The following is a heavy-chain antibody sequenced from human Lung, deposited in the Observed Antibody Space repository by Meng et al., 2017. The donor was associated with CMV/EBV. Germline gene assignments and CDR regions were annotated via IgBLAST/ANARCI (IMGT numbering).Heavy chain of an antibody. CDR3: IKDFDSTGWYDEDF. Sequence: GEXXKISCTVSKFIFSKYAMNWVRQAPGKGLEWVSLISTSSTSAYYADSVKGRFTISRDDSKSTLYLQMNSLRVEDTAVYYCIKDFDSTGWYDEDFWGQGTLVTFSS. CDR2: ISTSSTSA. V-gene: IGHV3-23*05. J-gene: IGHJ4*02. CDR1: KFIFSKYA. D-gene: IGHD6-19*01.